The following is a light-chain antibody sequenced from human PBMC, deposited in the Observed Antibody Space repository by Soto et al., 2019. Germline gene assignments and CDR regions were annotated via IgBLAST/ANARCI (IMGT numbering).Light chain of an antibody. CDR3: QQYFEWPPMT. Sequence: EVVMTQSPATLSVSPGERATLSCRASETVATNLAWYQQKPGQAPRLLISGASTRAAGSSDRFRGSGSGTEFTLPIISRRYEDSAIYYCQQYFEWPPMTFGQGTKVEI. J-gene: IGKJ1*01. V-gene: IGKV3-15*01. CDR2: GAS. CDR1: ETVATN.